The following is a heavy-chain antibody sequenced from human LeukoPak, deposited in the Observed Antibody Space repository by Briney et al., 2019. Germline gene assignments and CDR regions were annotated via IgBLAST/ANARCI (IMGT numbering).Heavy chain of an antibody. D-gene: IGHD5-18*01. CDR1: GGTFSSYA. V-gene: IGHV1-69*05. Sequence: SVKVSCKASGGTFSSYAISWVRQAPGQGLEWTGGIIPIFGTANYAQKFQGRVTITTDESTSTAYMELSSLRSEDTAVYYCATRQYRGYSYGYNYYYYMDVWGKGTTVTVSS. J-gene: IGHJ6*03. CDR2: IIPIFGTA. CDR3: ATRQYRGYSYGYNYYYYMDV.